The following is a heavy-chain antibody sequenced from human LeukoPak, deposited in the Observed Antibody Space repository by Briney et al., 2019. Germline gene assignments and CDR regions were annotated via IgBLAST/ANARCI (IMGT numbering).Heavy chain of an antibody. Sequence: PGGSLRLSCTASGFTFGDYAMSWVRQAPGKGLEWVGFIRSKAYGGTTEYAASVKGRFTISRDDSKSIAYLQMNSLKTEDTAVYYCTRALSTIADYDDSSGWVGYYFDYWGQGTLVTVSS. CDR2: IRSKAYGGTT. CDR3: TRALSTIADYDDSSGWVGYYFDY. V-gene: IGHV3-49*04. CDR1: GFTFGDYA. D-gene: IGHD3-22*01. J-gene: IGHJ4*02.